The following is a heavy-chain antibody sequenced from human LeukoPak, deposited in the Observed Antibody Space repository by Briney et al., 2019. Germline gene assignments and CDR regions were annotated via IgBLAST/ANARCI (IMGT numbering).Heavy chain of an antibody. CDR3: AKVGDYYDSSGPSDY. J-gene: IGHJ4*02. V-gene: IGHV3-9*01. Sequence: GGSLRLSCAASGFTFDDYAMHWVRHAPGKGLEWVSGISWNSGSIGYADSVKGRFTISRDNAKNSLYLQMNSLRAEDTALYYCAKVGDYYDSSGPSDYWGQGTLVTVSS. CDR1: GFTFDDYA. D-gene: IGHD3-22*01. CDR2: ISWNSGSI.